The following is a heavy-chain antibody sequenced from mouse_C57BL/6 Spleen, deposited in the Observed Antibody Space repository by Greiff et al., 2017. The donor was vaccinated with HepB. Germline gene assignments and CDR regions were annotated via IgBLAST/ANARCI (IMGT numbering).Heavy chain of an antibody. J-gene: IGHJ2*01. V-gene: IGHV1-64*01. CDR3: ARGATSSHFDY. CDR1: GYTFTSYW. D-gene: IGHD4-1*02. Sequence: VKLQQPGAELVKPGASVKLSCKASGYTFTSYWMHWVKQRPGQGLEWIGMIHPNSGSTNYNEKFKSKATLTVDKSSSTAYMQLSSLTSEDSAVYYCARGATSSHFDYWGQGTTLTVSS. CDR2: IHPNSGST.